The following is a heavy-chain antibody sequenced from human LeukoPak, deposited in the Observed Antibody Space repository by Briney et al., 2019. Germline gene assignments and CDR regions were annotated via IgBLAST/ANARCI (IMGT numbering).Heavy chain of an antibody. V-gene: IGHV3-23*01. J-gene: IGHJ6*02. D-gene: IGHD3-3*01. CDR1: GFTFSSYA. CDR2: ISGSGGST. CDR3: AKGSMWYDFWSGYWDYYYYGMDV. Sequence: HPGGSLRLSCAASGFTFSSYAMSWVRQAPGKGLEWVSAISGSGGSTYYADSVKGRFTISRDNSKNTLYLQMNSLRAEDTAVYYCAKGSMWYDFWSGYWDYYYYGMDVWGQGTTVTVSS.